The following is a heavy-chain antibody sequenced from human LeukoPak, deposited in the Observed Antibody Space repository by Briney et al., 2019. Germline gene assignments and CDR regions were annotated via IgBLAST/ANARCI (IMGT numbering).Heavy chain of an antibody. V-gene: IGHV4-59*01. D-gene: IGHD4-17*01. CDR3: ARHDYGATRDY. J-gene: IGHJ4*02. Sequence: SETLSLTCTVSGGSISSYYWSWIRQPPGKGLEWIGYIHYSGSTNCNPSLKSRVTISVDTSKTQFSLKLSSVTAADTAVYYCARHDYGATRDYWGQGTLVTVSS. CDR1: GGSISSYY. CDR2: IHYSGST.